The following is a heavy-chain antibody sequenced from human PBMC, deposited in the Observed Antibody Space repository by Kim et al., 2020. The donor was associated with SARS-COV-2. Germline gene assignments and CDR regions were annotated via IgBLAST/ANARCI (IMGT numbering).Heavy chain of an antibody. Sequence: GGSLRLSCAASGFIFSDYYMSWIRQTPGKGLEWLSYISGNSVNTDYADSVKGRFTISRDNAKNSLYLQMNSLRAEDTALYYCVTDRETSSSCFDNWGQG. J-gene: IGHJ5*02. CDR2: ISGNSVNT. V-gene: IGHV3-11*06. CDR1: GFIFSDYY. CDR3: VTDRETSSSCFDN. D-gene: IGHD6-6*01.